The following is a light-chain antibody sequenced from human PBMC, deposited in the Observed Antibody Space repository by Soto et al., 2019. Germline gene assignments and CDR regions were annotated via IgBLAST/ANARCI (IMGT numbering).Light chain of an antibody. CDR1: QGISKY. Sequence: DVQMTQSPSSLSASVGDRVTITCRASQGISKYLAWYQQKPGKVPRLLIYVASTLQSGVSSRFSGSGSGTDFILTISSLQPEDVATYYCQKYDSAPWTFGQGTKVEIK. CDR3: QKYDSAPWT. J-gene: IGKJ1*01. CDR2: VAS. V-gene: IGKV1-27*01.